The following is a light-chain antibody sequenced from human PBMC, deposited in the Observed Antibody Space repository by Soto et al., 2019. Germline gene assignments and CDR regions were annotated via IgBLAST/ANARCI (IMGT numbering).Light chain of an antibody. Sequence: DIQMTQSPSSLSASVGDRVTITCRASQSISTYLNWYQQKPGKAPKLLISSASSLQSGVPSRFGGSGSGTDFTLTISSLQPEDFATYFCQQSYNTPRTFGPGTNVHV. J-gene: IGKJ3*01. CDR1: QSISTY. V-gene: IGKV1-39*01. CDR3: QQSYNTPRT. CDR2: SAS.